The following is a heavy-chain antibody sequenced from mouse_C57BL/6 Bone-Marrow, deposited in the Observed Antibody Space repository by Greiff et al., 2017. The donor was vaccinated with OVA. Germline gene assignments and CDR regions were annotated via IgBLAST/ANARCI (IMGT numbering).Heavy chain of an antibody. CDR3: ARPTVVANFDV. J-gene: IGHJ1*03. V-gene: IGHV1-7*01. D-gene: IGHD1-1*01. CDR2: INPSSGYT. Sequence: QVQLQQSGAELAKPGASVKLSCKASGYTFTSYWMHWVKQRPGQGLEWIGYINPSSGYTKYNQKFKDKATLTAVKSSSTAYMQLSSLTYEDSAVYYCARPTVVANFDVWGTGTTVTVSS. CDR1: GYTFTSYW.